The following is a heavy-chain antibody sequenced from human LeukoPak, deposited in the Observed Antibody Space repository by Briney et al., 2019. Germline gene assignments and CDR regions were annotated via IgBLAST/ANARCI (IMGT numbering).Heavy chain of an antibody. V-gene: IGHV3-21*04. D-gene: IGHD3-22*01. J-gene: IGHJ4*02. CDR1: GFTFSSYS. CDR2: ISSSSSYI. CDR3: AKDRYSDNTGHHYENEY. Sequence: GGSLRLSCAASGFTFSSYSMNWVRQAPGKGLEWVSSISSSSSYIYYADSVKGRFTISRDNSKNTLYLQMNSLRAEDTAVYYCAKDRYSDNTGHHYENEYWGQGTLVTVSS.